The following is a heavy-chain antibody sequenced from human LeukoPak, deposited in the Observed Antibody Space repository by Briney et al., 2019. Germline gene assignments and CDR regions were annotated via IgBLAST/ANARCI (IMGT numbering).Heavy chain of an antibody. D-gene: IGHD3-10*01. CDR1: GGSISSGGYY. CDR3: ARDANYYGSGSYYNPMVRYYFDY. CDR2: IYYSGST. V-gene: IGHV4-31*03. J-gene: IGHJ4*02. Sequence: SQTLSLTCTVSGGSISSGGYYWSWIRQHPGKGLGWIGYIYYSGSTYYNPSLKSRVTISVDTSKNQFSLKLSSVTAADTAVYYCARDANYYGSGSYYNPMVRYYFDYWGQGTLVTVSS.